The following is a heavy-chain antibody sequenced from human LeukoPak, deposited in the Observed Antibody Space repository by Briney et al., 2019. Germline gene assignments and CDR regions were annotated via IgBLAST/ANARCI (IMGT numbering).Heavy chain of an antibody. J-gene: IGHJ4*02. CDR1: GFTPSGSY. Sequence: PSETLSLTCAVYGFTPSGSYFCSWIRQPPGKGLEWIGEFTHSGRTHYNPSLKSRVTLSIYTSKRQCSLKLNSATAADTAVYYCANIDGDYSDFDSWSQGTLVTVSS. CDR3: ANIDGDYSDFDS. V-gene: IGHV4-34*08. CDR2: FTHSGRT. D-gene: IGHD4-17*01.